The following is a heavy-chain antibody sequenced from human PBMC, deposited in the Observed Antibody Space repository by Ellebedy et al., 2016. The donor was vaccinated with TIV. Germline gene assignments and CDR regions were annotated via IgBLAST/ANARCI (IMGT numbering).Heavy chain of an antibody. V-gene: IGHV3-15*01. CDR1: GFSFSTYW. CDR3: TTAPDY. CDR2: IKSKTDGGTT. Sequence: PGGSLRLSCVASGFSFSTYWLAWVRQAPGKGLAWVGRIKSKTDGGTTDYAAPVKVRFTISRDDSKNTLYLQMNSLKTEDTAVYYCTTAPDYWGQGTLVTVSS. J-gene: IGHJ4*02.